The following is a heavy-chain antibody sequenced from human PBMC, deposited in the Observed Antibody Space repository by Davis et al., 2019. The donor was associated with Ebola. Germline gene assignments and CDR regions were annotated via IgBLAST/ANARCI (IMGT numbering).Heavy chain of an antibody. CDR2: INYDGRT. D-gene: IGHD6-19*01. V-gene: IGHV3-74*01. CDR1: GFTFSSYW. CDR3: ARDRQWLVL. Sequence: GESLKISCAASGFTFSSYWMHWVRQAPGKGLVWVSHINYDGRTYADSVKGRFTISRDNAKNTLYLQMNSLRAEDTAVYYCARDRQWLVLWGQGTLVTVSS. J-gene: IGHJ4*02.